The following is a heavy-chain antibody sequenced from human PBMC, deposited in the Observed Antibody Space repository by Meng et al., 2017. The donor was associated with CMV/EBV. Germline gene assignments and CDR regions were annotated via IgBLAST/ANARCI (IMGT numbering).Heavy chain of an antibody. Sequence: SETLSLTCTVSGYSISSGYYWGWIRPPPGKGLEWIGSIYHSGSTYYNPSLKSRVTIAVDTSKNQFAMKLSSVTAADTAVYDCARGSRWFDPWGQGTLVTVSS. V-gene: IGHV4-38-2*02. CDR1: GYSISSGYY. CDR2: IYHSGST. CDR3: ARGSRWFDP. J-gene: IGHJ5*02.